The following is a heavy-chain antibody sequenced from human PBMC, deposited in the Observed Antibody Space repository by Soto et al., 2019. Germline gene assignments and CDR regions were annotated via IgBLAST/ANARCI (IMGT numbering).Heavy chain of an antibody. J-gene: IGHJ4*02. CDR2: INPYHGNP. CDR1: GYTFTSYA. CDR3: ARDTATALPDA. D-gene: IGHD5-18*01. V-gene: IGHV1-18*01. Sequence: QVQLVQSGTEVKKPGASVKVSCKASGYTFTSYAISWVRQAPGQGLEWMGWINPYHGNPNYAQKLQGRVTMTTDPSTSPAYREPRRLRSAATAVYHCARDTATALPDAWGRGALVTVSS.